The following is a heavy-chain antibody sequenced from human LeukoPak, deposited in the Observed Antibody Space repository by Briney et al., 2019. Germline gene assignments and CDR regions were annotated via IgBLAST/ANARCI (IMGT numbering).Heavy chain of an antibody. V-gene: IGHV3-20*04. CDR3: ARDLRVVITGSFDS. D-gene: IGHD3-22*01. CDR2: INWNGDST. Sequence: GGSLRLSCAASGFSFDDYGLAWVPQAPGKGLKWVSGINWNGDSTDYADSVKGRFTISRDNAKNSLYLQMNSLRAEDTALYYCARDLRVVITGSFDSWGQGTLVTVSS. J-gene: IGHJ4*02. CDR1: GFSFDDYG.